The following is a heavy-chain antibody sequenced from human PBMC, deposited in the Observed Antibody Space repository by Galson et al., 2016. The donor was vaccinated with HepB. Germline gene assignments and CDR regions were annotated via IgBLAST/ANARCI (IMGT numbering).Heavy chain of an antibody. J-gene: IGHJ3*01. CDR3: SKALVGATAASDAFDF. CDR1: RFTFSSYA. D-gene: IGHD1-26*01. Sequence: SLRLSCAGSRFTFSSYAMNWVRQAPGKGLEWVSGISATGDKTYYADSVKGRLTISRDNSKNTLFVQMNSLRAEDTAVYYCSKALVGATAASDAFDFWGRGTMVTVSS. CDR2: ISATGDKT. V-gene: IGHV3-23*01.